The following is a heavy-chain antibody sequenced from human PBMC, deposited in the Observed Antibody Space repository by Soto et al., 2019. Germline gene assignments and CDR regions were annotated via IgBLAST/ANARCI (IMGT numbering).Heavy chain of an antibody. J-gene: IGHJ6*02. D-gene: IGHD6-13*01. CDR3: AREGSSSSPDGYYYYYYGMDV. V-gene: IGHV6-1*01. Sequence: PSQTLSLTRAISGDTVSSNIAAWNWIRQSPSRGLEWLGRTYYRSTWYNDYAVSVKSRITINPDTSKNQFSLQLNSVTPEDTAVYYCAREGSSSSPDGYYYYYYGMDVWGQGTTVTVS. CDR1: GDTVSSNIAA. CDR2: TYYRSTWYN.